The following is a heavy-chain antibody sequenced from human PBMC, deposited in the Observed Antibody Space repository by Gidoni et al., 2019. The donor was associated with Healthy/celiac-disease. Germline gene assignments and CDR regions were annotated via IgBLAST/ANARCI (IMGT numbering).Heavy chain of an antibody. J-gene: IGHJ4*02. CDR3: ARVGGGSQGLDY. D-gene: IGHD2-15*01. V-gene: IGHV1-2*02. CDR2: INPNSGGT. Sequence: QVQLVQSGAEVKKPGSSVKFSCNASGYSFTGYYMHWVRQAPGQGLEWMGWINPNSGGTNYAQKFQGRVTMTRDTSISTAYMELSRLRSDDTAVYYCARVGGGSQGLDYWGQGTLVTVSS. CDR1: GYSFTGYY.